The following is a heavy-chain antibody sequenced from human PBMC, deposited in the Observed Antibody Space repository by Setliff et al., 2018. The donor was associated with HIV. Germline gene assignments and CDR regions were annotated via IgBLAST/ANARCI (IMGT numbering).Heavy chain of an antibody. CDR1: GFTFSNYG. J-gene: IGHJ6*02. CDR2: LRFDGSEK. V-gene: IGHV3-30*02. Sequence: GGSLRLSCAAFGFTFSNYGMHWVRQAQGKGLEWVAFLRFDGSEKYYGDSVKCRFTISRDDAKNSLYLPINSLRAEDTAVYYCARDHADSSGWYGWHYYYYGMDVWGQGTTVTVSS. D-gene: IGHD6-19*01. CDR3: ARDHADSSGWYGWHYYYYGMDV.